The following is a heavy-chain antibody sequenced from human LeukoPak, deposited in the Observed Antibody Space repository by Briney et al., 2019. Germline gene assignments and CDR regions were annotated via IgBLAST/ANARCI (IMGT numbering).Heavy chain of an antibody. D-gene: IGHD1-1*01. CDR3: ATARDQLERPNGYGMDV. Sequence: ASVKVSCKVSGYTLTELSMHWLRQAPGKGLEWMGGFDPEDGETIYAQKFQGRVTMTEDTSTDTAYVELSSLRSEDTAVYYCATARDQLERPNGYGMDVWGQGTTVTVSS. CDR2: FDPEDGET. V-gene: IGHV1-24*01. J-gene: IGHJ6*02. CDR1: GYTLTELS.